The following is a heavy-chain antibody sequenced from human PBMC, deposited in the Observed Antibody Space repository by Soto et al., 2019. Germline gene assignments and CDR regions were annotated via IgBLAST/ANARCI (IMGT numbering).Heavy chain of an antibody. Sequence: QVQLVQSGAEVKKPGSSVKVSCKASGGTFSSYAISWVRQAPGQGLEWMGGIIPIFGTANYAQKFQGRVTMTADESTSTAYMELSSLRSEDTAVYYCARGGYSYSSGYYYSRSSNWFDPWGQGTLVTVSS. V-gene: IGHV1-69*12. J-gene: IGHJ5*02. CDR1: GGTFSSYA. D-gene: IGHD3-22*01. CDR3: ARGGYSYSSGYYYSRSSNWFDP. CDR2: IIPIFGTA.